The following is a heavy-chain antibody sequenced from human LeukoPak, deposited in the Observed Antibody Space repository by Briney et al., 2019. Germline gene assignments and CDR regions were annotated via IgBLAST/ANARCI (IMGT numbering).Heavy chain of an antibody. Sequence: SETLSLTCTVSGYSISSGYYWGWIRQPPGKGLEWIGSIYHSGSTYYNPSLKSRVTISVDTSKNQFSLKLSSVTAADTAVYYCARSDWRRWSYWGQGTLVTVSS. D-gene: IGHD3-9*01. CDR1: GYSISSGYY. CDR3: ARSDWRRWSY. CDR2: IYHSGST. V-gene: IGHV4-38-2*02. J-gene: IGHJ4*02.